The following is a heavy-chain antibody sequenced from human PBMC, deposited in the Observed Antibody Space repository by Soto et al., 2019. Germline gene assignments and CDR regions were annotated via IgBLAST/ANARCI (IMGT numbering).Heavy chain of an antibody. D-gene: IGHD2-21*02. Sequence: GALVKVSCKASGYTFTRYAMHWVRQAPGQRPEWMGWINPGNGDTKYSEKLQGRVTFTRDTSATTIYMELSSLRSEDTALYYCARNSYISGDDDSYYFDYWGQGTPVTVSS. CDR2: INPGNGDT. CDR1: GYTFTRYA. CDR3: ARNSYISGDDDSYYFDY. J-gene: IGHJ4*02. V-gene: IGHV1-3*01.